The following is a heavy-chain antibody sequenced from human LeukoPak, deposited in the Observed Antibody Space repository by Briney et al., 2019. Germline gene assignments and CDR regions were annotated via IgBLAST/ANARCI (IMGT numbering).Heavy chain of an antibody. CDR3: ATELMITFGGVIVDY. CDR1: GFTFSSYS. V-gene: IGHV3-21*01. CDR2: ISSSSSYI. J-gene: IGHJ4*02. D-gene: IGHD3-16*02. Sequence: KPGGPLRLSCAASGFTFSSYSMNWVRQAPGKGLEWVSSISSSSSYIYYADSVKGRFTISRDNAKNSLYLQMNSLRAEDTAVYYCATELMITFGGVIVDYWGQGTLVTVSS.